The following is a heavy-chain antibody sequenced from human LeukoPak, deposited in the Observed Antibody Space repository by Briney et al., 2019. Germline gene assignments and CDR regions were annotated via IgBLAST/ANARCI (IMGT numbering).Heavy chain of an antibody. CDR1: GYTFTSYG. D-gene: IGHD1-7*01. V-gene: IGHV1-18*01. Sequence: ASVKVSCMASGYTFTSYGISWVRQAPGQGLEWMGWISAYNGNTNYAQKLQGRVTMTTDTSTSTAYMELRSLRSDDTAVYYCARDSYNWNSPAYFDYWGQGTLVTVSS. CDR3: ARDSYNWNSPAYFDY. CDR2: ISAYNGNT. J-gene: IGHJ4*02.